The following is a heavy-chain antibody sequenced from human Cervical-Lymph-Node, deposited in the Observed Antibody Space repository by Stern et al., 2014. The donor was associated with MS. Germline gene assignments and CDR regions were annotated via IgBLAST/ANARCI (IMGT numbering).Heavy chain of an antibody. CDR2: VNPSSGAT. D-gene: IGHD1-26*01. Sequence: VQLEESGAEAKKPGASVKVTCKTSEKTFTGYYIHWVRQSPGQGLELMGWVNPSSGATNYAQRFQDRVSLTSDTSNSLAYMELDRLTSGDTAVYYCARISLGSGIDYWGQGSLVTVSS. CDR1: EKTFTGYY. V-gene: IGHV1-2*02. CDR3: ARISLGSGIDY. J-gene: IGHJ4*02.